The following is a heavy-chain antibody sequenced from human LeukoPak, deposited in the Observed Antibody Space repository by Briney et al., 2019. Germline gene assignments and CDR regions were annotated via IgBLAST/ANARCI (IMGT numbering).Heavy chain of an antibody. CDR2: IIPIFGTA. Sequence: SVKVSCKASGGTFSSYAISWVRQAPGQGLEWMGGIIPIFGTANYAQKFQGRVTITADESTSTAYMELSSLRSEDTAVYYCARGEDYYDSSGYYYAGNYWGQGTLVTVSS. J-gene: IGHJ4*02. CDR3: ARGEDYYDSSGYYYAGNY. V-gene: IGHV1-69*13. D-gene: IGHD3-22*01. CDR1: GGTFSSYA.